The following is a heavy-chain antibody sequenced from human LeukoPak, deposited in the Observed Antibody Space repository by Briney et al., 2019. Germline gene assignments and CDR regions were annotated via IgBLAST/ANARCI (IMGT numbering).Heavy chain of an antibody. CDR3: AKDTPVGLDYYGSGGDAFDI. D-gene: IGHD3-10*01. V-gene: IGHV3-74*01. CDR1: GFTLNTYW. J-gene: IGHJ3*02. Sequence: GGSLRLSCAASGFTLNTYWIHWVRQTPQTGLEWVAGISGDGNFKRNADSVRGRLTIFTDNAKSTVSLQVSSLRAEDTAVYYCAKDTPVGLDYYGSGGDAFDIWGQGTMVTVSS. CDR2: ISGDGNFK.